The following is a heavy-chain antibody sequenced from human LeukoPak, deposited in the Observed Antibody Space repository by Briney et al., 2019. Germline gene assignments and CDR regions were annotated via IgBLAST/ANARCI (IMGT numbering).Heavy chain of an antibody. D-gene: IGHD4-23*01. J-gene: IGHJ4*02. CDR1: GFSFSSYW. Sequence: GGSLILSCAASGFSFSSYWMHWVRQAPGKGLVWVSRINSDGSSTTYADSVKGRFTISRDNAKNTLYLQMNSLRAEDTAVYYCAREGVLVKMVNYWGQGTLVTVSS. CDR3: AREGVLVKMVNY. V-gene: IGHV3-74*01. CDR2: INSDGSST.